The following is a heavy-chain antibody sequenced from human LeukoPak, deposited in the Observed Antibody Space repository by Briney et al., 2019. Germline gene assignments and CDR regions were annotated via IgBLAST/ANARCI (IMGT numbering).Heavy chain of an antibody. CDR2: IGTAGDT. V-gene: IGHV3-13*01. Sequence: GGSLRLSCAASGFTFRSYDMHWVRQATGKGLEWVSAIGTAGDTYYPGSVKGRFTISRENAKDSLYLQMNSLRAGDTAVYYCARELPDGRFDYWGQGTLVTVSS. J-gene: IGHJ4*02. CDR1: GFTFRSYD. CDR3: ARELPDGRFDY. D-gene: IGHD5-24*01.